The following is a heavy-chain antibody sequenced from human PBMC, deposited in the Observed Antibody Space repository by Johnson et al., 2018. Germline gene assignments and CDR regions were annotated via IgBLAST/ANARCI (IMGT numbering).Heavy chain of an antibody. Sequence: QVQLVESGGGVVQPGRSLRLSCAASGFPFRNFAMPWVRQAPGKGLEWVAVISPDGSIKYFADSVKGRFTISRDNSQNTLYLKMNSLKPVDTAVYFCARDGAPWGYDREVWDKGTTVTVAS. CDR1: GFPFRNFA. V-gene: IGHV3-30*03. J-gene: IGHJ6*03. CDR3: ARDGAPWGYDREV. CDR2: ISPDGSIK. D-gene: IGHD1-26*01.